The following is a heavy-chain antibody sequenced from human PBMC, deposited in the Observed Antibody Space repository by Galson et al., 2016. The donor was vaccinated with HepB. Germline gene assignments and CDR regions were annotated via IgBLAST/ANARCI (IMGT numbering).Heavy chain of an antibody. J-gene: IGHJ4*02. CDR1: GFTFSYYA. CDR3: ASGYCSSTSCIRGGSRRYY. D-gene: IGHD2-2*01. V-gene: IGHV3-23*01. Sequence: SLRLSCAASGFTFSYYAMTWVRQAPGKGLEWVSGISSSGASTYYADSVKGRFTISRDNSKNTLYLQMNSLRAEDTAIYYCASGYCSSTSCIRGGSRRYYWGQGTLVTVSS. CDR2: ISSSGAST.